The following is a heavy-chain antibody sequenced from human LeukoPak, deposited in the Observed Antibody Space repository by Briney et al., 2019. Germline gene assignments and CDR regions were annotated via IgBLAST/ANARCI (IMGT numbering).Heavy chain of an antibody. V-gene: IGHV3-48*01. D-gene: IGHD1-26*01. CDR3: ARETTAVGFDY. J-gene: IGHJ4*02. CDR2: ISNSGTI. Sequence: GGSLRLSCAASGFTFSNYNMNWVRQAPGKGLEWVSYISNSGTIYYLDSVRGRFTISRDNAKNSLSLQMNSLRAEDTAVYYCARETTAVGFDYWGQGALVSVSS. CDR1: GFTFSNYN.